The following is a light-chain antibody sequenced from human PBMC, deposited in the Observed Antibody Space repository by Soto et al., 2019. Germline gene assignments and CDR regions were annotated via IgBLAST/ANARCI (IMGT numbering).Light chain of an antibody. CDR1: QGVGTS. CDR3: LKYLAYPFT. Sequence: DIQVTQSPSSLSASVGDRVTITCRASQGVGTSLVWVQQKPGKAPRPLISYASTLQSGVSSRFSGSGSGTYFTLTISSLQPEDSATYYCLKYLAYPFTFGPGTKVDIK. J-gene: IGKJ3*01. CDR2: YAS. V-gene: IGKV1-16*01.